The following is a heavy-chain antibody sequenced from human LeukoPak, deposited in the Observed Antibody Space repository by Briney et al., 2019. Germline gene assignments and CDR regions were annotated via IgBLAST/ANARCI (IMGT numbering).Heavy chain of an antibody. CDR3: ARDQYSSSWYGGIFDY. Sequence: PGGSLRLSCAASGFNFNDYAMHWVRQVPGKGLEWVSSINWKSDKILYADSVRGRFTISRDNAKNSLYLQMNSLRDEDTAVYYCARDQYSSSWYGGIFDYWGQGTLVTVSS. V-gene: IGHV3-9*01. J-gene: IGHJ4*02. CDR2: INWKSDKI. D-gene: IGHD6-13*01. CDR1: GFNFNDYA.